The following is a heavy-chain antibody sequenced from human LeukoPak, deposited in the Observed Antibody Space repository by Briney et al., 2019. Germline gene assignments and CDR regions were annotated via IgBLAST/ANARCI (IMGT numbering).Heavy chain of an antibody. CDR2: IYYSGGT. D-gene: IGHD6-19*01. CDR1: GGSISSYY. J-gene: IGHJ4*02. Sequence: PSETLSLTCTVSGGSISSYYWSWIRQSPGRGLEGIGYIYYSGGTNYNPSLESRVTISVHTSKHQFSLKLSYVTAADKAVYYCAAESERWLVRSWGQGTLVTVSS. CDR3: AAESERWLVRS. V-gene: IGHV4-59*01.